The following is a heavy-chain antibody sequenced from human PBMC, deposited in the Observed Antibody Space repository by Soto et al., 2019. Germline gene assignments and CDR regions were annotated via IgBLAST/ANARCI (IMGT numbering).Heavy chain of an antibody. V-gene: IGHV4-31*03. D-gene: IGHD2-15*01. Sequence: SETLSLTCTVSGGSISSGGYYWSWIRQHPGKGLEWIGYIYYSGSTYYNPSLKSRVTISVDTSKNQFSLKLSSVTAADTAVYYCARPDVVAGWFDPWGQGTLVTVSS. CDR2: IYYSGST. J-gene: IGHJ5*02. CDR3: ARPDVVAGWFDP. CDR1: GGSISSGGYY.